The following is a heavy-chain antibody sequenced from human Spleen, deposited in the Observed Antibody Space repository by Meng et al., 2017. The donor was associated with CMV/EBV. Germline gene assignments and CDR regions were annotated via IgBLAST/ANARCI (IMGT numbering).Heavy chain of an antibody. CDR3: AKDPARNLYGGYSHFDY. Sequence: GGSLRLSCAASGFTFRTYAMHWVRQAPGKGLDWVAVTSYDGTYTYYADSVKGRFTISRDNAKNSLYLQMNSLRAEDTALYYCAKDPARNLYGGYSHFDYWGQGTLVTVSS. D-gene: IGHD5-12*01. V-gene: IGHV3-30-3*01. J-gene: IGHJ4*02. CDR1: GFTFRTYA. CDR2: TSYDGTYT.